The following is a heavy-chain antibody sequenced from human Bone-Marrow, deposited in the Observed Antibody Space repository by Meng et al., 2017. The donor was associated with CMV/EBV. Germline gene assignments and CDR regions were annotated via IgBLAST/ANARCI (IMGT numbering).Heavy chain of an antibody. V-gene: IGHV3-15*07. Sequence: SGFTLSHAWMNWVRQAPGKGRGWVGRIKRKTDGGTTDYAAPVKGRFTISRDDSKNTLYLQINSLKTEDTAVYYCTTDLMPDSSGDYWGQGTLVTVSS. J-gene: IGHJ4*02. CDR1: GFTLSHAW. D-gene: IGHD6-19*01. CDR3: TTDLMPDSSGDY. CDR2: IKRKTDGGTT.